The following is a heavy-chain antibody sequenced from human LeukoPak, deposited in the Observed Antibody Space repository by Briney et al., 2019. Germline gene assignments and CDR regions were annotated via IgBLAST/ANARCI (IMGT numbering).Heavy chain of an antibody. V-gene: IGHV4-30-4*01. J-gene: IGHJ4*02. D-gene: IGHD4-17*01. CDR2: IYHSGST. Sequence: SQTLSLTCTVSGGSISSGDYYWSWIRQPPGKGLEWIGYIYHSGSTYYNPSLKSRVTISVDTSKNQFSLKLSSVTAADTAVYYCARTALDGDYYFDYWGQGTLVTVSS. CDR1: GGSISSGDYY. CDR3: ARTALDGDYYFDY.